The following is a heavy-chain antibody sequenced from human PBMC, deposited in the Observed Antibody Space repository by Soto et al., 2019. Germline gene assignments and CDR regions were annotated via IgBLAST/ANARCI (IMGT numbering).Heavy chain of an antibody. J-gene: IGHJ4*02. Sequence: QITLKESGPTLVKPTQTLTLTCTFSGFSLSTSGVGVGWIRQPPGKALEWLALIYWDDDKRDSPSLKSRLTFPKNTSXHQVVLTMTNMDPVDTATYYCALAAAGSGGLWFDYWGQGTLVTVSS. CDR1: GFSLSTSGVG. CDR3: ALAAAGSGGLWFDY. D-gene: IGHD6-13*01. V-gene: IGHV2-5*02. CDR2: IYWDDDK.